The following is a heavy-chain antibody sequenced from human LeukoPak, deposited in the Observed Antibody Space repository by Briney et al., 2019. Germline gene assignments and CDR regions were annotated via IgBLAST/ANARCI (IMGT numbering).Heavy chain of an antibody. Sequence: PSQTLSLTCTASSGSISSSNYYWSWIRQPAGKGLEWIGRISTIGSTNYNPSLNSRVTISIDTSKNQFSLKLSSVTAADTAVYYCARDGCGGSCFHYYYYYMDVWGKGTTVTISS. CDR1: SGSISSSNYY. CDR2: ISTIGST. V-gene: IGHV4-61*02. CDR3: ARDGCGGSCFHYYYYYMDV. J-gene: IGHJ6*03. D-gene: IGHD2-15*01.